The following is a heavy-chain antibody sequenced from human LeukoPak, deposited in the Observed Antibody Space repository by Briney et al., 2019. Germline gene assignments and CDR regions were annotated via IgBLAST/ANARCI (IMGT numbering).Heavy chain of an antibody. V-gene: IGHV4-39*01. J-gene: IGHJ4*02. D-gene: IGHD2-2*01. CDR3: ARLGCSSASCYPGN. Sequence: SETLSLTCTVSGGSISSSHYYWGWVRQPPGKGLEWIGSLYYSGWRTYYNPSLKSRVTISVDTSKNQFYLKLNSVTAADTAVYYCARLGCSSASCYPGNWGQGTLVTVSS. CDR1: GGSISSSHYY. CDR2: LYYSGWRT.